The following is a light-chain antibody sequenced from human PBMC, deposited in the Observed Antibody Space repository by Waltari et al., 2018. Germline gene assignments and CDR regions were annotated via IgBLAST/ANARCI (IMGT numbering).Light chain of an antibody. Sequence: SYELTQPPSVSVSLGQTASITCSGDKLGDKYACWYQQRPGQSPVLVIYQDNRRPSGIPERFSGSNSGNTATLTISGTQAMDEADDYCQVSDSSTVVFGGGTKLTVL. CDR1: KLGDKY. CDR2: QDN. J-gene: IGLJ2*01. CDR3: QVSDSSTVV. V-gene: IGLV3-1*01.